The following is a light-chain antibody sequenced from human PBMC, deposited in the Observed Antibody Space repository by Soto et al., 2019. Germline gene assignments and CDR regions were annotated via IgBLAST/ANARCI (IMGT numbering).Light chain of an antibody. V-gene: IGKV3-15*01. CDR2: GGS. J-gene: IGKJ1*01. CDR3: QQYNNWPPVRT. CDR1: QSVSRN. Sequence: EIVMTQSPDTLSVSPGEGGTLSCRASQSVSRNVAWYQQKPGQAPRLPIYGGSTRVTGIPARFSGSGSGTEFTLTISSLQSEDFAVYYCQQYNNWPPVRTFGQGTKVEIK.